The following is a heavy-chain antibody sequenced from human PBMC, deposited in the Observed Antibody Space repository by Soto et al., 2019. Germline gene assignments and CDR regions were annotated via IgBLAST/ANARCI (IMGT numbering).Heavy chain of an antibody. CDR1: GFTFDYYA. J-gene: IGHJ4*02. CDR2: INWNSGSI. V-gene: IGHV3-9*01. Sequence: PGGSLRLSCAASGFTFDYYAMHWVRQAPGKGLEWVSGINWNSGSIGYADSVKGRFTISRDNAKNSLYLQMNSLRTEDTALYYCAKGYNYDRSGNPDYWGQGTLVTAPQ. CDR3: AKGYNYDRSGNPDY. D-gene: IGHD3-22*01.